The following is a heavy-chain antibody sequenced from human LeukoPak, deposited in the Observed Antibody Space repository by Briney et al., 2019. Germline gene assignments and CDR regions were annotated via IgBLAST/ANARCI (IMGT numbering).Heavy chain of an antibody. J-gene: IGHJ4*02. Sequence: ASVKVSCKASGYTFTSYDINWVRQATGQGLEWMGWISAYNGNTNYAQKLQGRVTMTTDTSTSTAYMELRSLRSDDTAVYYCAQQGYSSGWYGIDYWGQGTLVTVSS. CDR3: AQQGYSSGWYGIDY. V-gene: IGHV1-18*01. CDR1: GYTFTSYD. CDR2: ISAYNGNT. D-gene: IGHD6-19*01.